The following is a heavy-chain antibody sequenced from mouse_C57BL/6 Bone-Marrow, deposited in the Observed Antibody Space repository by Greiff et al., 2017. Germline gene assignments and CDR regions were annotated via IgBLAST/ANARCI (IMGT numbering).Heavy chain of an antibody. J-gene: IGHJ3*01. CDR1: GYTFTSYW. CDR2: INPSSGYT. V-gene: IGHV1-7*01. CDR3: ASGYYPSWFAY. D-gene: IGHD2-3*01. Sequence: QVQLKQSGAELAKPGASVKLSCKASGYTFTSYWMHWVKQRPGQGLEWIGYINPSSGYTTYNQKFKDKATLTADKSSSTAYMQLSGLTCEDYAVYYCASGYYPSWFAYWGQGTLVIVSA.